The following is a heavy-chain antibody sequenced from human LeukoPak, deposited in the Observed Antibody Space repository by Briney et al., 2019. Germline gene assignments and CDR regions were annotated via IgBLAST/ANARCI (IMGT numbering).Heavy chain of an antibody. CDR3: ARQEGLYSSGWYGELDY. V-gene: IGHV4-59*01. D-gene: IGHD6-19*01. CDR2: IYYSGST. J-gene: IGHJ4*02. Sequence: SETLSLTCTVSGGSISSYYWSWIRQPPGKGLEWVGDIYYSGSTNYNPSLKSRVTISVDTSKNQFSLKLSSVTAADTAVYYCARQEGLYSSGWYGELDYWGQGTLVTVSS. CDR1: GGSISSYY.